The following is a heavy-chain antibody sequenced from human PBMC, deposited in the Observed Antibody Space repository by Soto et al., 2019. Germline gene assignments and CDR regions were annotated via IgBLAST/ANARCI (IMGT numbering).Heavy chain of an antibody. V-gene: IGHV1-8*01. CDR3: ARGADRGVDY. Sequence: QVQLVQSGAEVRQPGASVKVSCKTSGYTFTSYDINWMRQATGQGLEWMGWVNPNSGNTRIVQNFQGRVTMTRDTFLGTVYMELSSLTSDDTAVYYCARGADRGVDYWGQGTLVTVSS. CDR1: GYTFTSYD. CDR2: VNPNSGNT. D-gene: IGHD3-16*02. J-gene: IGHJ4*02.